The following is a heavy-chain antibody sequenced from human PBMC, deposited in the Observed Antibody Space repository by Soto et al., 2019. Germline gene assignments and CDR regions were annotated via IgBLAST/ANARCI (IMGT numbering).Heavy chain of an antibody. CDR3: ARDYTRDGYNPPYFDY. CDR1: GGSISSGDYY. Sequence: SETLSLTCTVSGGSISSGDYYWSWIRQPPGRGLEWIGYIYYRGSTYYNPSLKSRVTISVDTSKNQFSLMLGSVAAADTAVYYCARDYTRDGYNPPYFDYWGQGTLVTVSS. CDR2: IYYRGST. D-gene: IGHD5-12*01. V-gene: IGHV4-30-4*01. J-gene: IGHJ4*02.